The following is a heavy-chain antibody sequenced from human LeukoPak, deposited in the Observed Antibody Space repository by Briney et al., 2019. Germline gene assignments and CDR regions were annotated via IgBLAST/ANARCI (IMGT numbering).Heavy chain of an antibody. CDR1: GGSISSYY. CDR3: ARRQGGWRSGGKYYFDY. CDR2: IYYSGST. Sequence: SETLSLTCTVSGGSISSYYWSWIRQPPGKGLEWIGYIYYSGSTNYNPSLKSRVTISVDTSKNQFSLKLSSVTAADTAVYYCARRQGGWRSGGKYYFDYWGQGTLVTVSS. V-gene: IGHV4-59*08. J-gene: IGHJ4*02. D-gene: IGHD2-15*01.